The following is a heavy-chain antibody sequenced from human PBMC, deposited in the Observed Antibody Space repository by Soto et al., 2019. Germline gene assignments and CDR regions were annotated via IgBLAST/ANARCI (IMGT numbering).Heavy chain of an antibody. CDR3: ARQRDYYDSSGDSYFDY. Sequence: PSETLSLTCTVSGVSISSSHYFWGWIRQPPGKGLEWIGSIHHSGSTYYNPSLKSRVTISVDTSKIQFSLKLSSVTAADTALYYCARQRDYYDSSGDSYFDYWGQGTLVTVSS. J-gene: IGHJ4*02. CDR1: GVSISSSHYF. V-gene: IGHV4-39*01. CDR2: IHHSGST. D-gene: IGHD3-22*01.